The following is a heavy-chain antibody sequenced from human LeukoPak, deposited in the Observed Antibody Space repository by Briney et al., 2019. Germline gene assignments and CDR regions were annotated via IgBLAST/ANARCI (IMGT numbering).Heavy chain of an antibody. Sequence: PSETLSLTCAVSGGSFSGYYWSWIRQPPGKGLEWIGEINHSGSTDYNPSLKSRVTISVDTSKNQFSLKLSSVTAADTAVYYCARGSRYFDWLLGVSWFDPWGQGTLVTVSS. CDR3: ARGSRYFDWLLGVSWFDP. J-gene: IGHJ5*02. D-gene: IGHD3-9*01. CDR2: INHSGST. V-gene: IGHV4-34*01. CDR1: GGSFSGYY.